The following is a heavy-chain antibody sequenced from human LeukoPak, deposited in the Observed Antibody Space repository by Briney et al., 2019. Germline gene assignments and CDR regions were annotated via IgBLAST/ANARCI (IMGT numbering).Heavy chain of an antibody. CDR2: IYHSGNT. CDR1: GVSISSGGYS. D-gene: IGHD3-10*01. Sequence: SQTLSLTCAVSGVSISSGGYSWSWIRQPPGKGLEWIAYIYHSGNTYYNPSLKSRVIISLDRSKNQFSLKLSSVTAADSAVYYCARSDYSGTGTYTEFDAFNIWGQGPMVTVSS. CDR3: ARSDYSGTGTYTEFDAFNI. J-gene: IGHJ3*02. V-gene: IGHV4-30-2*02.